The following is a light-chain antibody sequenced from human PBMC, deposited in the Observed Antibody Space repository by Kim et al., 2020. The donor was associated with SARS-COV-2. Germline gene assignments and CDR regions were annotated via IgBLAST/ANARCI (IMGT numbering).Light chain of an antibody. V-gene: IGLV2-14*03. CDR1: SGDIHDHAS. J-gene: IGLJ3*02. Sequence: QSALSQPASVSGSPGQSITISCTGTSGDIHDHASVSWYQQHPGKAPKLILYDVSRRPSGVPDRFSGSRFDHTASLTISGLQTEDEADYYCDSHTSTNRVFGGGTQLTVL. CDR3: DSHTSTNRV. CDR2: DVS.